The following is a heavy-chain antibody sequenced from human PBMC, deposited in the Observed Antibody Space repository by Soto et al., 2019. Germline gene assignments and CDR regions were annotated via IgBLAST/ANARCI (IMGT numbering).Heavy chain of an antibody. Sequence: GSLRLSCAASGFTFSSYAMSWVRQAPGKGLEWVTAISGSGGSTYYADSVKGRFTISRDNSKNTLYLQMNSLRAEDTAVYYCAKDQQQLVKNWFDPWGQGTLVTVSS. V-gene: IGHV3-23*01. CDR2: ISGSGGST. CDR3: AKDQQQLVKNWFDP. CDR1: GFTFSSYA. J-gene: IGHJ5*02. D-gene: IGHD6-13*01.